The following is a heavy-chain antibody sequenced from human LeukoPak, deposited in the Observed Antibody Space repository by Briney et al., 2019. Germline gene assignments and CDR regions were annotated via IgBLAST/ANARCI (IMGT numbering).Heavy chain of an antibody. CDR2: INHSGST. Sequence: SETLSLTCAVYGGSFSGYYWSWIRHPPGQGLEWIGEINHSGSTNYNPSLKSRVTISVDTSKNQFSLKLSSVTAADTAVYYCARGSEDKFDYWGQGTLVTVSS. J-gene: IGHJ4*02. D-gene: IGHD2-15*01. V-gene: IGHV4-34*01. CDR3: ARGSEDKFDY. CDR1: GGSFSGYY.